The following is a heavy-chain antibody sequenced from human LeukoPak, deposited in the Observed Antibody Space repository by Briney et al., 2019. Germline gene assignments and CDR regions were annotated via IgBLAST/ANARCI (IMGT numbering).Heavy chain of an antibody. V-gene: IGHV4-39*01. D-gene: IGHD5-24*01. Sequence: PSETLSLTCTVSGGSISSSSYYWGWIRQPPGKGLEWIGSIYYSGSTYYNPSLKSRVTISVDTSKNQFSLKLSSVTAADTAVYYCATLRQDGYNYPRFDYWGQGTLVTVSS. CDR1: GGSISSSSYY. J-gene: IGHJ4*02. CDR2: IYYSGST. CDR3: ATLRQDGYNYPRFDY.